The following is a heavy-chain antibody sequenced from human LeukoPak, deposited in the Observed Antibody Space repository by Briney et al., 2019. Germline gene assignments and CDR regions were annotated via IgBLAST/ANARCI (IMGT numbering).Heavy chain of an antibody. CDR1: GYSISSGYY. J-gene: IGHJ5*02. CDR2: FSHSGNT. Sequence: PSETLSLTCSVSGYSISSGYYWGWIRQPPGKGLEWIGSFSHSGNTDCNPSLKSRVTISVDTSKNQYSLKLSSVAAADTAVYYCARDGNRGVWFDPWGLGTLVTVSS. CDR3: ARDGNRGVWFDP. V-gene: IGHV4-38-2*02. D-gene: IGHD3-10*01.